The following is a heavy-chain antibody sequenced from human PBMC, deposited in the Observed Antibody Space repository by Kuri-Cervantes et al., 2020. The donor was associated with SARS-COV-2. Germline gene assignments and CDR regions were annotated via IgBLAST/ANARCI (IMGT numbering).Heavy chain of an antibody. D-gene: IGHD6-6*01. Sequence: GGSLRLSCAASGFTFSDYYMSWIRQAPGKGLEWVSYISSSGGTIYYADSVKGRFTISRDNAKNSLHLQMNSLRAEDTAVYYCARREIAARRLFDYWGQGTLVTVSS. CDR1: GFTFSDYY. V-gene: IGHV3-11*04. CDR2: ISSSGGTI. CDR3: ARREIAARRLFDY. J-gene: IGHJ4*02.